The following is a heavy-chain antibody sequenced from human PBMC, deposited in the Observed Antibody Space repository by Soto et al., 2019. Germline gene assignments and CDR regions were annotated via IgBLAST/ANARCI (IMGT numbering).Heavy chain of an antibody. CDR3: ARDKITGLFDY. CDR2: INHSGST. CDR1: GGSFSGYY. D-gene: IGHD2-8*02. V-gene: IGHV4-34*01. Sequence: PSETLALTCAVYGGSFSGYYWTWIRQPPGTGLEWIGEINHSGSTNYNPSLKSRVTISVDTSKNQFSLKLTSVTAADTAVYYCARDKITGLFDYWGQGTLVT. J-gene: IGHJ4*02.